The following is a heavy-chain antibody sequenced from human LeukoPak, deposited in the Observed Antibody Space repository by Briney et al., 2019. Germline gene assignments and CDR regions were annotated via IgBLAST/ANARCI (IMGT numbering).Heavy chain of an antibody. D-gene: IGHD3-22*01. CDR3: AKTYYYDSSGYYSPLGY. J-gene: IGHJ4*02. CDR1: GFTFSSYA. Sequence: GGSLRLSCAASGFTFSSYAMSWVRQAPGKGLEWVSAISGSGGSTYYADSVKGRFTISRDNSKNTLYLQMNSLRAEDTAVYYCAKTYYYDSSGYYSPLGYWGQGTLVTVSS. V-gene: IGHV3-23*01. CDR2: ISGSGGST.